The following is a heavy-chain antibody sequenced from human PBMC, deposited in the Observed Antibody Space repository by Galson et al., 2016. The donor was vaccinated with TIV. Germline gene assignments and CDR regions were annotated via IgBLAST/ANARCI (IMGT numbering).Heavy chain of an antibody. CDR1: GFTFSNSV. Sequence: SLRLSCAASGFTFSNSVMHWVRQAPGKGLEWVAFIWFDGTTKKYADAVKGRFTISRDSSKNILYLQMNGLRTEDTAVYYCARDRMIDGTYYYYYFGMDVWGQGTAVTVSS. V-gene: IGHV3-33*08. J-gene: IGHJ6*02. CDR2: IWFDGTTK. CDR3: ARDRMIDGTYYYYYFGMDV. D-gene: IGHD3-22*01.